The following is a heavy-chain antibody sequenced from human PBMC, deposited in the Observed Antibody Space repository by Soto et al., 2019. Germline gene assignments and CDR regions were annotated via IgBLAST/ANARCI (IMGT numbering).Heavy chain of an antibody. CDR2: ISSSGSSI. V-gene: IGHV3-48*03. CDR3: ARDTWAGGGSLPFDY. D-gene: IGHD2-15*01. J-gene: IGHJ4*02. CDR1: GFTFSSYE. Sequence: GGSLRLSCAASGFTFSSYEMNWVRQAPGKGLEWVSYISSSGSSIYYADSVKGRFTISRDNAKNSVYLQMNSLRAEDTAVYYCARDTWAGGGSLPFDYWGQGTLVTVSS.